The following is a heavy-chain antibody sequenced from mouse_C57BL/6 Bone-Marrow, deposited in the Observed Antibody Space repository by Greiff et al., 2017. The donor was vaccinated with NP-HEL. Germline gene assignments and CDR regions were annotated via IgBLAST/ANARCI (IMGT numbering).Heavy chain of an antibody. J-gene: IGHJ1*03. CDR2: INPYNGDT. Sequence: VQLQQSGPELVKPGDSVKISCKASGYSFTGYFMNWVMQSHGKSLEWIGRINPYNGDTFYNQKFKGKATLTVDKSSSTAHMELRSLTSEDSAVYYCARDDGYYDWYFDVWGKGTTVTVSS. CDR1: GYSFTGYF. D-gene: IGHD2-3*01. CDR3: ARDDGYYDWYFDV. V-gene: IGHV1-20*01.